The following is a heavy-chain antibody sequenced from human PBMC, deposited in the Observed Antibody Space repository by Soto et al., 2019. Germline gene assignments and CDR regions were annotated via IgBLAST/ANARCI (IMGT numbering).Heavy chain of an antibody. CDR2: ISYDGSNK. J-gene: IGHJ4*02. V-gene: IGHV3-30-3*01. CDR1: GFTFSSYA. Sequence: QVQLVESGGGVVQPGRSLRLSCAASGFTFSSYAMHWVRQAPGKGLEWVAVISYDGSNKYYADSVKGRFTISRDNSKNTLYLQMNSLRAEDTAVYYCARAPYGSGDYWGQGTLVTVSS. D-gene: IGHD3-10*01. CDR3: ARAPYGSGDY.